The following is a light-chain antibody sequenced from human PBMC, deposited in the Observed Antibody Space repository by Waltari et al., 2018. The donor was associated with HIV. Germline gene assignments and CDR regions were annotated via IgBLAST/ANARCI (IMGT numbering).Light chain of an antibody. CDR2: TND. CDR1: SGGKT. J-gene: IGLJ3*02. Sequence: QSVPTQPPSAVGPPGQRVTSACSGSSGGKTVTWYQQLPGTAPKLLMYTNDRRASGVPDRFSGSKSDTSASLAISGLQSEDEADYYCAVWDDSLNGVFGGGTRLTVL. CDR3: AVWDDSLNGV. V-gene: IGLV1-44*01.